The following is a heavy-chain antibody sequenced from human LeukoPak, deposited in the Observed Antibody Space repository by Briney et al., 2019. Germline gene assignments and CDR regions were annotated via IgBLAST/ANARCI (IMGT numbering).Heavy chain of an antibody. Sequence: PSETLSLTCSVSGAPISSYWSWIRQPAGKGLEWIGRIYGSGSTKYNPSLQSRVTMSLDTSKNQVSLKMTSVTAADTAVYYCARSSYYYAADASDIWGQGTMVTVSS. CDR3: ARSSYYYAADASDI. CDR2: IYGSGST. J-gene: IGHJ3*02. CDR1: GAPISSY. V-gene: IGHV4-4*07. D-gene: IGHD3-10*01.